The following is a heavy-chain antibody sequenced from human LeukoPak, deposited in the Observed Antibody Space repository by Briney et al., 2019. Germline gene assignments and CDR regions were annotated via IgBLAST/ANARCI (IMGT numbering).Heavy chain of an antibody. V-gene: IGHV4-34*01. CDR2: INHSGST. Sequence: SETLSLTCAVYGGSFSGYYWSWIRQPPGKGLEWIGEINHSGSTNYNPSLKTRVTISVDTSKNQFSLKLSSVTAADTAVYYCAKGRGYYDFWSGHTAGRVHFDYWGQGTLVTVSS. CDR3: AKGRGYYDFWSGHTAGRVHFDY. CDR1: GGSFSGYY. J-gene: IGHJ4*02. D-gene: IGHD3-3*01.